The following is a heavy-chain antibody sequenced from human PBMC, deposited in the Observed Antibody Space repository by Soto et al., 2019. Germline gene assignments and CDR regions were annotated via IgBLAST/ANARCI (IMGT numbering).Heavy chain of an antibody. J-gene: IGHJ5*02. D-gene: IGHD6-6*01. CDR1: GFTFSSYG. Sequence: QVQLVESGGGVVQPGRSLRLSCAASGFTFSSYGMHWVRQAPGKGLEWVAVISYDGSNKYYADSVKGRFTISRDNSKNTLYLQMNSLRAEDTAVYYCAKDGRIAALNHPFTFDPWGQGTLVTVSS. V-gene: IGHV3-30*18. CDR2: ISYDGSNK. CDR3: AKDGRIAALNHPFTFDP.